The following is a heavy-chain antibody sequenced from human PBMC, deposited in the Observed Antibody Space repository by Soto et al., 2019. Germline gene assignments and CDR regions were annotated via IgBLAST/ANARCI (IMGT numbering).Heavy chain of an antibody. CDR2: ISGSGGST. CDR1: GFTFSSYW. D-gene: IGHD3-10*01. Sequence: PGGSLRLSCAASGFTFSSYWMSWVRQAPGEGLEWVSAISGSGGSTYYADSVKGRFTISRDNSKNTLYLQMNSLRAEDTAVYYCAKKQMVRGAQTNYYGMDVWGQGTTVTVSS. J-gene: IGHJ6*02. CDR3: AKKQMVRGAQTNYYGMDV. V-gene: IGHV3-23*01.